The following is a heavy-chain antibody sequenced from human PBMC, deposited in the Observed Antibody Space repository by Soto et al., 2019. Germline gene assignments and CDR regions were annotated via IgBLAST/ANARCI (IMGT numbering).Heavy chain of an antibody. Sequence: GGSLRLSCAASGFTFSSYSMNWVRQAPGKGQERVSYISSSSNIYYADSVKGRFTISRDNAKNSLYLQMNSLRAEDTAVYYCASQSSEWLLFASWGQGT. CDR3: ASQSSEWLLFAS. CDR2: ISSSSNI. J-gene: IGHJ4*02. D-gene: IGHD5-12*01. V-gene: IGHV3-48*01. CDR1: GFTFSSYS.